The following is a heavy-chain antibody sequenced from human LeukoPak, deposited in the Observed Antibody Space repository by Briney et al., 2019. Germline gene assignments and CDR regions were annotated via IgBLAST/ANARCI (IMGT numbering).Heavy chain of an antibody. J-gene: IGHJ4*02. D-gene: IGHD4-17*01. CDR2: IYSGGST. Sequence: GGSLRLSCAASGFTVSSNYMSWVRQAPGKGLEWVSVIYSGGSTYYADSVKGRFTISRGNSKNTLYLQMNSLRAEDTAVYYCARVSPYGDYLFDYWGQGTLVTVSS. CDR1: GFTVSSNY. CDR3: ARVSPYGDYLFDY. V-gene: IGHV3-66*01.